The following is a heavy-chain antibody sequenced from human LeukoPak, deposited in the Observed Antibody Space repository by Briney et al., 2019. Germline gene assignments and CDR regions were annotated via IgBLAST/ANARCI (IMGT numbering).Heavy chain of an antibody. D-gene: IGHD2-2*01. CDR3: AKGPRYCSSTSCYELDY. J-gene: IGHJ4*02. CDR1: GFTFNSYG. Sequence: GGSLRLSCAASGFTFNSYGMLWVRQAPGKGLEWVAVVSYDGSNKYYADSVKGRFTISRDNSKNTLYLQMNSLRAEDTAVYYCAKGPRYCSSTSCYELDYWGQGTLVTVSS. V-gene: IGHV3-30*18. CDR2: VSYDGSNK.